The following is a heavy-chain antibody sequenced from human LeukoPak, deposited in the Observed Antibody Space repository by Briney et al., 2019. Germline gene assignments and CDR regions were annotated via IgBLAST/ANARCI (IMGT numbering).Heavy chain of an antibody. V-gene: IGHV1-18*01. Sequence: GASVKVSCKASGYTFTYYNFSWVRQAPGQGLEWMGWISAYNGNTNYAQKLQGRVTMTTDTSTSTAYMELRSLRSDDTAGYYCARDVATYDFWSRRKNFDYWGQGTLVTVSS. J-gene: IGHJ4*02. CDR1: GYTFTYYN. CDR2: ISAYNGNT. D-gene: IGHD3-3*01. CDR3: ARDVATYDFWSRRKNFDY.